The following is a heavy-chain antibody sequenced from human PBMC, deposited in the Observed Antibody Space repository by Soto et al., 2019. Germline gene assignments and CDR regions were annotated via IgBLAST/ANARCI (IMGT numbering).Heavy chain of an antibody. J-gene: IGHJ4*02. CDR1: GGSISSSSYY. D-gene: IGHD6-13*01. V-gene: IGHV4-39*01. CDR2: IYYSGST. Sequence: SETLSLTCTVSGGSISSSSYYWGWIRQPTGKGLEWIGSIYYSGSTYYNPSLKSRVTISVDTSKNQFSLKLSSVTAADTAVYYCARRQSSSWYGLWGQGTLVTVS. CDR3: ARRQSSSWYGL.